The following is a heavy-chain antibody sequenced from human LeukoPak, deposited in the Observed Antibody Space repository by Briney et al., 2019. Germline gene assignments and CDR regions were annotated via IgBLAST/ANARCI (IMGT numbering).Heavy chain of an antibody. D-gene: IGHD3-10*01. J-gene: IGHJ5*02. CDR1: GGSISSYY. V-gene: IGHV4-59*08. CDR3: ARQHLRYDSGSRFDP. Sequence: SETLSLTCTVSGGSISSYYLSWIRQPPGKGLECIGYIYYSGSTNYNPSLKSRVTISVDTSKSQFSLKLNSVTAADTAIYYCARQHLRYDSGSRFDPWGQGTLVTVSS. CDR2: IYYSGST.